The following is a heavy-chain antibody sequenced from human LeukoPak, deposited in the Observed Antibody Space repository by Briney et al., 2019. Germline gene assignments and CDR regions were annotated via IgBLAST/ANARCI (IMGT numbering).Heavy chain of an antibody. CDR3: ARGGRSIVATYYYYYMDV. CDR1: GYTFTGYY. Sequence: EASVKVPCKASGYTFTGYYMHWVRQAPGQGLEWMGWINPNSGGTNYAQKFQGRVTMTRDTSISTAYMELSRLRSDDTAVYYCARGGRSIVATYYYYYMDVWGKGTTVTISS. CDR2: INPNSGGT. D-gene: IGHD5-12*01. V-gene: IGHV1-2*02. J-gene: IGHJ6*03.